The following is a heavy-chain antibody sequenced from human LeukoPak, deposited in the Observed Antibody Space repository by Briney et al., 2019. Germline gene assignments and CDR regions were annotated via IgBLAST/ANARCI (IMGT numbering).Heavy chain of an antibody. D-gene: IGHD3-3*01. Sequence: SETLSLTYAVSGGSISSTNWWSWVRQPPGKGLAWIGEIYHTGSTNYNPSLKSRVTISVDTSKNQFSLKLSSVTAADTAVYDCATSGSGYYRDFQHWGQGTLVTVSS. J-gene: IGHJ1*01. CDR3: ATSGSGYYRDFQH. CDR1: GGSISSTNW. CDR2: IYHTGST. V-gene: IGHV4-4*02.